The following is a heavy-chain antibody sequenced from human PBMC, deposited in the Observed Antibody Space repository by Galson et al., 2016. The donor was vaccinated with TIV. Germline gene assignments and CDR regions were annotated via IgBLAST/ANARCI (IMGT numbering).Heavy chain of an antibody. CDR1: GGSISRHY. D-gene: IGHD5-24*01. Sequence: ETLSLTCDVSGGSISRHYWTWIRQSPGKGLEWIGDIFYSGISNYNPSLKTRVTISGDTSKNQISLKLTSVTAADSAVYFCARDLRDGYIVAFDVWGQGTLVTVSS. J-gene: IGHJ3*01. CDR2: IFYSGIS. CDR3: ARDLRDGYIVAFDV. V-gene: IGHV4-59*11.